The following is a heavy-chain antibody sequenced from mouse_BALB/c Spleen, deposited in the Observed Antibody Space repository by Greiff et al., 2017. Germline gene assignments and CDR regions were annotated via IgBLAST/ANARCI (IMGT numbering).Heavy chain of an antibody. V-gene: IGHV5-4*02. CDR1: GFTFSDYY. D-gene: IGHD2-2*01. Sequence: EVKLVESGGGLVKPGGSLKLSCAASGFTFSDYYMYWVRQTPEKRLEWVATISDGGSYTYYPDSVKGRFTISRDNAKNNLYLQMSSLKSEDTAMYYCARERDGYGFDYWGQGTTLTVSS. CDR3: ARERDGYGFDY. J-gene: IGHJ2*01. CDR2: ISDGGSYT.